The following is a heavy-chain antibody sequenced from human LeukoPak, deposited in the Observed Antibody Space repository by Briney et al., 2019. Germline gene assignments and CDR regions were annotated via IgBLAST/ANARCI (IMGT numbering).Heavy chain of an antibody. CDR2: INEDGSEK. J-gene: IGHJ4*02. CDR1: RFTFSSFW. CDR3: ARGGPTGALDD. D-gene: IGHD7-27*01. V-gene: IGHV3-7*01. Sequence: GGSLRLSCAPSRFTFSSFWMTWVRQAPGKGLEWVANINEDGSEKYYVDSVKGRFTISRDNAKNSLYLQMNSLRAEDTALYYCARGGPTGALDDWGQGTLLTVSS.